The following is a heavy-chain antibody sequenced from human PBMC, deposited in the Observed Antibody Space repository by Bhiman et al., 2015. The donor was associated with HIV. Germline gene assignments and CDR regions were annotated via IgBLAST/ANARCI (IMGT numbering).Heavy chain of an antibody. J-gene: IGHJ6*02. D-gene: IGHD4-11*01. V-gene: IGHV3-13*01. CDR3: ARVRTTATNYYGMDV. CDR1: GFTFSSYD. CDR2: IGTAGDT. Sequence: EVQLVESGGGLVKPGGSLRLSCAASGFTFSSYDMHWVRQATGKGLEWVSAIGTAGDTYFPGSVKGRFTISRENAKNSLYLQMNSLRAGDTAVYYCARVRTTATNYYGMDVWGQGTTVTVSS.